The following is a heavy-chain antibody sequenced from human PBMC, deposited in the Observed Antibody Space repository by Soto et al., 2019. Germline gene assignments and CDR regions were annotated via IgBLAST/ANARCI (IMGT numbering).Heavy chain of an antibody. V-gene: IGHV4-31*03. CDR3: ARVSGSYYMNYYYYMDV. J-gene: IGHJ6*03. CDR2: IYYSGST. CDR1: GGSISSGGYY. D-gene: IGHD3-10*01. Sequence: QVQLQESVPGLVKPSQTLSLTCTVSGGSISSGGYYWSWIRQHPGKGLEWIGYIYYSGSTYYNPSLTSRVTTSVDTSKNQFSLKLSSVTAADTAVYYCARVSGSYYMNYYYYMDVWGKGTTVTVSS.